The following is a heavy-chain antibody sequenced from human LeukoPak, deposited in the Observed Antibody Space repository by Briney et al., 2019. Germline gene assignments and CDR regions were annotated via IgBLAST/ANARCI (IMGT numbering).Heavy chain of an antibody. V-gene: IGHV3-23*01. Sequence: GGSLRLSCAASGFTFYDYAMSWVRQPPGKGLEWVSLIRDGDGRTHYADSVKGRFTISRDNSKKMVYLQMNGLRADDTAVYYSAKDHSTTWLGSFNYWGQGTLVTVSS. CDR2: IRDGDGRT. J-gene: IGHJ4*02. CDR3: AKDHSTTWLGSFNY. CDR1: GFTFYDYA. D-gene: IGHD2-2*01.